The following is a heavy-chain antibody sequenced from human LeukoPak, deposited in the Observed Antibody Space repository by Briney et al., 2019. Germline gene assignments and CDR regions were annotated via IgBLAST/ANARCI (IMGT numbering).Heavy chain of an antibody. CDR3: ARDFRYGSGSYYPNWFDP. CDR2: IIPIFGTA. D-gene: IGHD3-10*01. Sequence: ASVKVSCKASGGTFSSYAISWVRQAPGQGLEWMGGIIPIFGTANYAQKFQGRVTITTDESTSTAYMELSSLRSEDTAVYYCARDFRYGSGSYYPNWFDPWGQGTLVTVSS. CDR1: GGTFSSYA. J-gene: IGHJ5*02. V-gene: IGHV1-69*05.